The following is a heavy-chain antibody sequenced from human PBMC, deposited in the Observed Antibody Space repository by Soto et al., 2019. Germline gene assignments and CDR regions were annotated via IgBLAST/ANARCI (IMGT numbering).Heavy chain of an antibody. D-gene: IGHD6-13*01. CDR1: GYSFTSYW. CDR3: ARLQAAAGDNDLTFDY. J-gene: IGHJ4*02. Sequence: EVQLVQSGAEVKKPGESLRISCKGSGYSFTSYWISWVRQMPGKGLEWMGRIDPSDSYTNYIPSFQVHVTISPDKSISTAYLQWSSLKASDPAMYYCARLQAAAGDNDLTFDYWGQGTLVTVSS. CDR2: IDPSDSYT. V-gene: IGHV5-10-1*01.